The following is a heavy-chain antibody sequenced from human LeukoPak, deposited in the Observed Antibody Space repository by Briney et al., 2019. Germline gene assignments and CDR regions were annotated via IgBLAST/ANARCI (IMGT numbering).Heavy chain of an antibody. V-gene: IGHV3-23*01. CDR1: GFTFSSYV. J-gene: IGHJ4*02. Sequence: GGSLRLSCAASGFTFSSYVMNWVRQALGKGLERASPISASGGTTYYADSVKGRSTISRDNSMNALYLQMNSLRVDDTAVYYCAKLLSGSYTDYWGQGTLVTVSA. D-gene: IGHD1-26*01. CDR3: AKLLSGSYTDY. CDR2: ISASGGTT.